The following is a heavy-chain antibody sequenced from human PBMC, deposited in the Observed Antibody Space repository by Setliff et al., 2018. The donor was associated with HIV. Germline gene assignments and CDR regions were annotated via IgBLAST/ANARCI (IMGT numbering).Heavy chain of an antibody. CDR2: IYHSGST. Sequence: LSLTCAVSGYSISSGYYWGWIRQPPGKGLEWIGSIYHSGSTYYNPSLKSRVTISVDTSKNQFSLKLSSVTAAGTAVYYCASSYDILTGYDYWGQGTLVTVSS. V-gene: IGHV4-38-2*01. CDR3: ASSYDILTGYDY. CDR1: GYSISSGYY. J-gene: IGHJ4*02. D-gene: IGHD3-9*01.